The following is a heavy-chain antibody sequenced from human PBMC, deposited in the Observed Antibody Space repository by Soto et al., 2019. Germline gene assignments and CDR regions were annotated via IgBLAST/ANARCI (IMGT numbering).Heavy chain of an antibody. J-gene: IGHJ5*02. CDR2: IYYSGST. D-gene: IGHD3-3*01. V-gene: IGHV4-59*08. CDR3: ARHFPLRVVRSTYFDA. Sequence: PSETLSLTCTVSGGSISSYYWSWIRQPPGKGLELIGYIYYSGSTNYNPSLKSRVTISVGTSKNQFSLKLSSVTAADTAVYYCARHFPLRVVRSTYFDAWGQGTLVTVSS. CDR1: GGSISSYY.